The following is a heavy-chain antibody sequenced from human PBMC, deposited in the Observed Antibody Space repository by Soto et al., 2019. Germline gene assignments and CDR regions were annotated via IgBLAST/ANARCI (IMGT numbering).Heavy chain of an antibody. J-gene: IGHJ3*01. V-gene: IGHV3-53*01. CDR1: GLTVSGKKY. Sequence: GGSLRLSCAVSGLTVSGKKYVAWVRQAPGKGLEWVSGFYDLDGTYYADSLKSRFTTSGDSSRTIVYLQMNGLRPEDTAVYYCATWHLQEHAYDVWGQGTTVTVSS. CDR3: ATWHLQEHAYDV. CDR2: FYDLDGT. D-gene: IGHD4-4*01.